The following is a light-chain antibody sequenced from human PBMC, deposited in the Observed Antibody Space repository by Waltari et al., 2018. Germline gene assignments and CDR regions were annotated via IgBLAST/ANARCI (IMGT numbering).Light chain of an antibody. CDR1: QSVNTM. Sequence: IVMPQSLATLSVSQGERATLDCRARQSVNTMLAWYHPKHRQSPSLLIYGASTRATGIPARFSGRGSGTEFTLTISSLQSEDFAVDYCQQYNHWPPYKFGQGTKLEIK. CDR2: GAS. J-gene: IGKJ2*01. V-gene: IGKV3-15*01. CDR3: QQYNHWPPYK.